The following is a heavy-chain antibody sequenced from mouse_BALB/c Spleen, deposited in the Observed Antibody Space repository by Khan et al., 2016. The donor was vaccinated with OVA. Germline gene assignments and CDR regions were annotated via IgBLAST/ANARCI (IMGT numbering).Heavy chain of an antibody. Sequence: VQLQQSGPELMKPGASVKISCKASGYSFTSYYLHWVMQSHGESLEWIGYVDPFSGGTTYNQKFKGKATLTVDTSSSTAYMHLSHLTSEDSAVYYCTRHCYVAWFTYWGQGTLVTVSA. CDR1: GYSFTSYY. J-gene: IGHJ3*01. D-gene: IGHD2-12*01. CDR3: TRHCYVAWFTY. V-gene: IGHV1S135*01. CDR2: VDPFSGGT.